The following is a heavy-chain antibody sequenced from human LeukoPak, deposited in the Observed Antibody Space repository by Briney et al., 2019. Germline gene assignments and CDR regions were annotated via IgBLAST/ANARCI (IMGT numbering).Heavy chain of an antibody. CDR3: AKEDRLLWFGEASTFDY. CDR1: GFTFSSYS. Sequence: GGSLRLSCEVSGFTFSSYSMNWVRQASGKGLEWVSYISSSSATIYYADSVKGRFTISRDNAKNSLFLQMNSLRTEDGAVYYCAKEDRLLWFGEASTFDYWGQGTLVTVSS. J-gene: IGHJ4*02. CDR2: ISSSSATI. V-gene: IGHV3-48*01. D-gene: IGHD3-10*01.